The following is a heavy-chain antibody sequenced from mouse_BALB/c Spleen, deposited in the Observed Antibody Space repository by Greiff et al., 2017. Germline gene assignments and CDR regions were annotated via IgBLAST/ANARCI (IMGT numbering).Heavy chain of an antibody. Sequence: VQLQQSGPELVKPGASVKISCKASGYAFSSSWMNWVKQRPGQGLEWIGRIYPGDGDTNYNGKFKGKATLTADKSSSTAYMQLSSLTSVDSAVYFCARERTWFAYWGQGTLVTVPA. CDR2: IYPGDGDT. CDR3: ARERTWFAY. CDR1: GYAFSSSW. J-gene: IGHJ3*01. V-gene: IGHV1-82*01.